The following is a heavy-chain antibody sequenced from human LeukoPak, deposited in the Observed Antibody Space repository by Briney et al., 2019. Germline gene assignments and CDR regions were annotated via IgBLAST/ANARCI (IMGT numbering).Heavy chain of an antibody. D-gene: IGHD3-10*01. CDR1: GGSISSYY. CDR3: ARAHGSGSYYLDY. J-gene: IGHJ4*02. CDR2: IYYSGST. Sequence: SETLSLTCTVSGGSISSYYWSWIRQPPGKGLEWIGYIYYSGSTYYNPSLKSRVTISVDTSKNQFSLKLSSVTAADTAVYYCARAHGSGSYYLDYWGQGTLVTVSS. V-gene: IGHV4-59*12.